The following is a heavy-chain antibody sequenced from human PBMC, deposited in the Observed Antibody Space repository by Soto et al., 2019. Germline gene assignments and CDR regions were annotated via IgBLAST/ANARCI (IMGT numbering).Heavy chain of an antibody. D-gene: IGHD2-8*02. V-gene: IGHV3-30-3*01. Sequence: TGGSLRLSYAASGFTFSSYAMHWVRQSPGKGLEWVAVISYDGSNKYYADSVKGRFTISRDNSKNTLYLQMNSLRAEDTAVYYCARTSVTLVRYYFDYWGQGTLVTVSS. CDR3: ARTSVTLVRYYFDY. CDR2: ISYDGSNK. CDR1: GFTFSSYA. J-gene: IGHJ4*02.